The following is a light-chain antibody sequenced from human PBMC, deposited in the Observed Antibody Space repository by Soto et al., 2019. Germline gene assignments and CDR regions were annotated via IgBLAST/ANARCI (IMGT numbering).Light chain of an antibody. CDR2: VGTGGIVA. CDR3: GADHGSGSTWV. Sequence: QSVLTQSPSASASLGASVTLTCTLSSGYSNYKVDWYQQRPGKGPQFVMGVGTGGIVASKGDGSPDRFSVLGSGLNRNLAIKNIQKEDESDSRWGADHGSGSTWVFGGGTKLTVL. J-gene: IGLJ2*01. CDR1: SGYSNYK. V-gene: IGLV9-49*01.